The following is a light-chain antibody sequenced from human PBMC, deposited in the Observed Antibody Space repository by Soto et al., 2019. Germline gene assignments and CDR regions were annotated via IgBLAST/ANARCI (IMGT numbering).Light chain of an antibody. Sequence: QSALAQPPSASGSPGQSVTITCTGTNSDVGTYNYVSWYQHHPGKAPKLIIYEVSQRPSGVPDRFSGSKSGNTASLTVSGLQLEDEADYYCSSFTGSDNPFGGGTKLTVL. CDR1: NSDVGTYNY. CDR2: EVS. V-gene: IGLV2-8*01. CDR3: SSFTGSDNP. J-gene: IGLJ2*01.